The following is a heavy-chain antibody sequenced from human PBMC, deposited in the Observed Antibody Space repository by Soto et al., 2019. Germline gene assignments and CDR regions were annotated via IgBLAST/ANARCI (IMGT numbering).Heavy chain of an antibody. J-gene: IGHJ4*02. CDR1: GGTFSSYA. D-gene: IGHD3-3*01. CDR2: IIPIFGTA. Sequence: SVKVSCKASGGTFSSYAISWVRQAPGQGLEWMGGIIPIFGTANYAQKFQGRVTITADESTSTAYMELSSLRSEDTAVYYCARGGVLRFLEWFPAHFDYWGQGTLVTVSS. CDR3: ARGGVLRFLEWFPAHFDY. V-gene: IGHV1-69*13.